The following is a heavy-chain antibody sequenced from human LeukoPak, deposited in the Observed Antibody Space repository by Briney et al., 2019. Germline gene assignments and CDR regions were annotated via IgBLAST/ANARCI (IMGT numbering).Heavy chain of an antibody. CDR1: GGSISSYY. CDR2: IYYSGST. D-gene: IGHD6-19*01. J-gene: IGHJ4*02. CDR3: ARGRRYSSGWLHFDY. V-gene: IGHV4-59*01. Sequence: PSETLSLTCTVSGGSISSYYWSWIRQPPGKGLEWIGYIYYSGSTNYNPSLKSRVTISVDTSKNQFSLKLSSVTAADTAVYYCARGRRYSSGWLHFDYWGQGTLVTVSS.